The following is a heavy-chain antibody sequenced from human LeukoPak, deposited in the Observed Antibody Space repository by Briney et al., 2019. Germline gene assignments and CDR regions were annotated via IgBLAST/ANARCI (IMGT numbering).Heavy chain of an antibody. V-gene: IGHV3-74*01. CDR1: GFSFNKHW. D-gene: IGHD4-17*01. Sequence: GGSLRLSCAASGFSFNKHWMHWVRQAPGKGLVWVSYVNNDGTSKIYADSVRGRFTISRDNAKNTLDLEMNSLRAEDTAVYYCARGGFATGLDYWGQGILVTVSS. CDR3: ARGGFATGLDY. J-gene: IGHJ4*02. CDR2: VNNDGTSK.